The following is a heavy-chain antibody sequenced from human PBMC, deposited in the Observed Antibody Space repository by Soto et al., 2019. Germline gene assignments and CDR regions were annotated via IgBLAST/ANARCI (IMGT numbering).Heavy chain of an antibody. V-gene: IGHV1-69*12. Sequence: QVQLVQSGAEVKKPGSSVKVSCKASGGTFSNYAISWVRQAPGQGLEWMGGITPLFGTANYAQNFQGRVTITADESTPTAYMELSSLKSEDTAVYYCAQTLGLAVAGPGRFDLWGRGTLITVSS. J-gene: IGHJ2*01. CDR1: GGTFSNYA. CDR2: ITPLFGTA. CDR3: AQTLGLAVAGPGRFDL. D-gene: IGHD6-19*01.